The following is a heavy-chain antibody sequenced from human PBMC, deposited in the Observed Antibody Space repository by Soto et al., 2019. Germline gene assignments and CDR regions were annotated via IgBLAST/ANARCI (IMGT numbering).Heavy chain of an antibody. D-gene: IGHD3-22*01. J-gene: IGHJ4*02. CDR3: ARDGALYDSSAYYFLY. CDR1: GGTFSSYA. V-gene: IGHV1-69*13. CDR2: IIPIFGTA. Sequence: SVKVSCKASGGTFSSYAISWVRQAPGQGLEWMGGIIPIFGTANYAQNFQGRITITADESTSTGYMELRSLRSEDTAVYYCARDGALYDSSAYYFLYWGQGTLVTVSS.